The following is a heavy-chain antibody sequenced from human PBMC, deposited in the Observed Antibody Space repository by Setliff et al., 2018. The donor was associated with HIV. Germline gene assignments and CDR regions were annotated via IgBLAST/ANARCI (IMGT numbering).Heavy chain of an antibody. V-gene: IGHV4-39*01. Sequence: SETLSLTCTVSGGSISSSSYYWGWIRQPPGKGLEWIGSIYYSGSTYYNPSLKSRVTISVDTSKNQFSLKLSSVTAADTAVYYCATGLYYGSGSYYPSDAFDIWGKGTMVTVSS. CDR3: ATGLYYGSGSYYPSDAFDI. CDR2: IYYSGST. CDR1: GGSISSSSYY. D-gene: IGHD3-10*01. J-gene: IGHJ3*02.